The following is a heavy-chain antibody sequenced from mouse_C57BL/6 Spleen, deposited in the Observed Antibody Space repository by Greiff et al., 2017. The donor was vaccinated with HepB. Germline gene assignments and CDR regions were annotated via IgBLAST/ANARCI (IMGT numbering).Heavy chain of an antibody. CDR3: ALYDYAWFAY. Sequence: EVMLVESGGGLVKPGGSLKLSCAASGFTFSSYAMSWVRQTPEKRLEWVATISDGGSYTYYPDNVKGRFTISRDNAKNNLYLQMSHLKSEDTAMYYCALYDYAWFAYWGQGTLVTVSA. CDR1: GFTFSSYA. D-gene: IGHD2-4*01. J-gene: IGHJ3*01. CDR2: ISDGGSYT. V-gene: IGHV5-4*03.